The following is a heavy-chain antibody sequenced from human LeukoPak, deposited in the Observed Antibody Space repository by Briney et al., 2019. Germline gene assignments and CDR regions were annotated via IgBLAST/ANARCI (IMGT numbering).Heavy chain of an antibody. V-gene: IGHV4-34*01. Sequence: PSETLSLTCAVYGGSFSGYYWSWIRQPPGKGLEWIGEINHSGSTNYNPSLKSRVTISVDTSKNQFSLKLSSVTAADTAVYYCARRGPVRFLEGPQYYYYYYYGMDVWGQGTTVTVSS. CDR3: ARRGPVRFLEGPQYYYYYYYGMDV. CDR1: GGSFSGYY. D-gene: IGHD3-3*01. J-gene: IGHJ6*02. CDR2: INHSGST.